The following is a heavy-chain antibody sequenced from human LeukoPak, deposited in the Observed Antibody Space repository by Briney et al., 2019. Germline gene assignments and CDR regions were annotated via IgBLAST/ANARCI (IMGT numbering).Heavy chain of an antibody. CDR2: IYFSGST. CDR1: GGSISS. V-gene: IGHV4-61*08. CDR3: ARGVVAAPQTFDY. Sequence: PSETLSLTCTVSGGSISSFYWSWFYWSWIRQPPGKGLEWIGYIYFSGSTSYNPSLKSRVTISVDTSKNQFSLKLSSVTAADTAVYYCARGVVAAPQTFDYWGQGTLVTVSS. D-gene: IGHD2-15*01. J-gene: IGHJ4*02.